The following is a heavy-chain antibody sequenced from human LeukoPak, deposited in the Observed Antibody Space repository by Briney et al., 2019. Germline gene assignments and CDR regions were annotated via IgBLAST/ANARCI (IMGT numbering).Heavy chain of an antibody. CDR2: INHSGST. Sequence: PSETLSLTCAVYGGSFSGYYWSWIRQPPGKGLEWIGEINHSGSTNYNPSLKSRVTISVDTSKNQFSLKLSSVTAADTAVYYCASGVWSIAAAGTFDYWGQGTLVTVSS. CDR1: GGSFSGYY. D-gene: IGHD6-13*01. J-gene: IGHJ4*02. CDR3: ASGVWSIAAAGTFDY. V-gene: IGHV4-34*01.